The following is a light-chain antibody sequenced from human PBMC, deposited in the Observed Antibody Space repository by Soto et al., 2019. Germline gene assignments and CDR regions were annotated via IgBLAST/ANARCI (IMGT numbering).Light chain of an antibody. CDR3: QQYGISPLMYT. J-gene: IGKJ2*01. V-gene: IGKV3-20*01. Sequence: EIVLMQSPGTLSLSPGERATLSCRASQSVSNNYLAWYQQKPGQAPRLLIYGASARATGVPDRFSGSGSGTDFTLTITRLEPEDFAGDYCQQYGISPLMYTFGQGTKLGVK. CDR1: QSVSNNY. CDR2: GAS.